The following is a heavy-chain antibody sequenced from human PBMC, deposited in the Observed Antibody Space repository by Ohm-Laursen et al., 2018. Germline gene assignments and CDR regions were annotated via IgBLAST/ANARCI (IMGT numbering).Heavy chain of an antibody. D-gene: IGHD5-18*01. Sequence: SLRLSCSASGFTLSSYAMHWVRQAPGKGLEWVSGISWNSGSIGYADSVKGRFTISRDNAKNSLYLQMNSLRAEDTALYYCAKDISGIQLYYFDYWGQGTLVTVSS. CDR1: GFTLSSYA. CDR2: ISWNSGSI. CDR3: AKDISGIQLYYFDY. J-gene: IGHJ4*02. V-gene: IGHV3-9*01.